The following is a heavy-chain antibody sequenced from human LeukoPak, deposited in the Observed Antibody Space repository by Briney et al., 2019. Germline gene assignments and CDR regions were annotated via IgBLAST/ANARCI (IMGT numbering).Heavy chain of an antibody. D-gene: IGHD2-15*01. J-gene: IGHJ4*02. CDR2: ISWNSGSI. V-gene: IGHV3-9*01. Sequence: GRSLRLSCAASGFTFDDYAMHWVRQAPGKGLEWVSGISWNSGSIGYADSVKGRFTISRDNAKNSLYLQMNSLRAEDTALCYCAKDIGYCSGGSSYSGPFDYWGQGTLVTVSS. CDR1: GFTFDDYA. CDR3: AKDIGYCSGGSSYSGPFDY.